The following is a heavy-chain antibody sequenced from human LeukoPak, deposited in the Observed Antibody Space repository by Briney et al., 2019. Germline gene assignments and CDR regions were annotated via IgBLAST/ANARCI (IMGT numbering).Heavy chain of an antibody. CDR2: IYPGDSDT. D-gene: IGHD1-26*01. CDR1: GYTFTNYW. Sequence: GESLKISRRGSGYTFTNYWIGWVRQMPGKGLEWMGIIYPGDSDTRYSPSFQGQVTISADKSITTAYLQWSSLKASDTAMYYCARLFSHGCGDYWGQGTLVTVSS. V-gene: IGHV5-51*01. CDR3: ARLFSHGCGDY. J-gene: IGHJ4*02.